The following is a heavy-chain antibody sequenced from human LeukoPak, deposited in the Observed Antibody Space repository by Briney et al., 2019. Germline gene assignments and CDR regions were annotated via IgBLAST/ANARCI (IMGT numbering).Heavy chain of an antibody. CDR1: VGPISGYH. D-gene: IGHD3-16*01. J-gene: IGHJ5*02. V-gene: IGHV4-4*07. Sequence: SETLSLTCTVCVGPISGYHGRCIRHPTEKGLERIGRVYTSGSTNYNPSLKSRVTMSIDTSKNQFSLNLTSVTAAHTAVYYCAKSPSGRGGYNWFDPWGQGTLVTVSS. CDR3: AKSPSGRGGYNWFDP. CDR2: VYTSGST.